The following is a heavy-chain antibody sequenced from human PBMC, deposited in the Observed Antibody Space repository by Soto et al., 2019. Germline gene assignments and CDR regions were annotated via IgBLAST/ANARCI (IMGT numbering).Heavy chain of an antibody. J-gene: IGHJ4*02. CDR2: LSNSGDST. V-gene: IGHV3-23*01. Sequence: GGSLRLSCAASGFTLRAFAMSWVRQALGKGLEWVSSLSNSGDSTYYADSVKGRFSISRDNSKNTLLLQMNTLGADDTALYYCAKDKYSGSPSVLAYWGQGILVTVSS. CDR3: AKDKYSGSPSVLAY. CDR1: GFTLRAFA. D-gene: IGHD1-26*01.